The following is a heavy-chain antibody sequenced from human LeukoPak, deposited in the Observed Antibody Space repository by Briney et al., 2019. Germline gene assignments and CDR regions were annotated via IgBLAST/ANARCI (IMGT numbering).Heavy chain of an antibody. Sequence: GGSLRLSCAASGFTFSSYGMHWVRQAPGKGLEWVAVIWYDGSNKYYADSVKGRFTISRDNSKNTLYLQMNSLRAEDTAVYYCAKDPGNNDDYVWGSYRPRTDYWGQGTLVTVSS. J-gene: IGHJ4*02. CDR1: GFTFSSYG. V-gene: IGHV3-33*06. D-gene: IGHD3-16*02. CDR3: AKDPGNNDDYVWGSYRPRTDY. CDR2: IWYDGSNK.